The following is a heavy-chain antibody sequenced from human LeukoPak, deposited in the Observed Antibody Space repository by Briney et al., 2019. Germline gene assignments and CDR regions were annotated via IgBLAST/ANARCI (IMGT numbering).Heavy chain of an antibody. CDR2: IHYSGST. D-gene: IGHD3-9*01. Sequence: SETLSLTCTVSGGSISSYYWSWIRQPPGKGLEWIGYIHYSGSTTYNPSLKSRVTISVDTSKNQFSLKLSSVTAADTAVYYCAPYDILTEALDYWGQGTLVTVSS. J-gene: IGHJ4*02. CDR3: APYDILTEALDY. CDR1: GGSISSYY. V-gene: IGHV4-59*01.